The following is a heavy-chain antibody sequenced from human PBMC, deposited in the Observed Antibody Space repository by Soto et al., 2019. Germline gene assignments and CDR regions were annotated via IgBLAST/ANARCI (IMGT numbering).Heavy chain of an antibody. V-gene: IGHV3-30-3*01. D-gene: IGHD2-15*01. Sequence: QVQLVESGGGVVQPGRSLRLSCAASGFTFSSYAMHWVRQAPGKGLEWVAVISYDGSNKYYADSVKGRVTISRDNSKNTLYLQMNSLRAEDTAVYYCERASVGVRIEYWVQGTMVVVSS. CDR3: ERASVGVRIEY. CDR2: ISYDGSNK. J-gene: IGHJ4*02. CDR1: GFTFSSYA.